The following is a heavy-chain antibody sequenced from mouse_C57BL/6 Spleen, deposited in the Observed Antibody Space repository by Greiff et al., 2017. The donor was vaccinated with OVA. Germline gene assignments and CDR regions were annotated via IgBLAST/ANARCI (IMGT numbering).Heavy chain of an antibody. CDR2: ISYDGSN. CDR1: GYSITSGYY. D-gene: IGHD1-1*01. CDR3: ARGTTPYAMDY. J-gene: IGHJ4*01. V-gene: IGHV3-6*01. Sequence: ESGPGLVKPSQSLSLTCSVTGYSITSGYYWNWIRQFPGNKLEWMGYISYDGSNNYNPSLKNRISITRDTSKNQFFLKLNSVTTEDTATYYCARGTTPYAMDYWGQGTSVTVSS.